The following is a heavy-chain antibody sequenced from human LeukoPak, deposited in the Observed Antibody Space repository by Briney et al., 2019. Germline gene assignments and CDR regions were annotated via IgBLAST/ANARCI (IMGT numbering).Heavy chain of an antibody. J-gene: IGHJ3*02. CDR3: ARVPGYCSGGSCYGGAFDI. D-gene: IGHD2-15*01. CDR1: GGSFSGYY. CDR2: INHSGST. Sequence: SETLSLTCAVYGGSFSGYYWSWIRQPPGKGLEWIGEINHSGSTNYNPSLKSRVTISVDNSKNQFSLKLSSVTAADTAVYYCARVPGYCSGGSCYGGAFDIWGQGTMVTVSS. V-gene: IGHV4-34*01.